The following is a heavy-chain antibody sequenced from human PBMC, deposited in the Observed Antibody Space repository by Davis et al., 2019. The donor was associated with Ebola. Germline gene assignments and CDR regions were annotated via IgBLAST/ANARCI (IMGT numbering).Heavy chain of an antibody. CDR2: IGNKANGYAT. J-gene: IGHJ4*02. Sequence: GGSLRLSCAASGFTFSGSGVHWVRQASGKGLEWVGRIGNKANGYATSYAAAVKGRFTISRDDSKNTAYLQMNSLKTEDTAVYYCTCSSSSVGDYWGQGTLVTVSS. CDR3: TCSSSSVGDY. V-gene: IGHV3-73*01. CDR1: GFTFSGSG. D-gene: IGHD6-6*01.